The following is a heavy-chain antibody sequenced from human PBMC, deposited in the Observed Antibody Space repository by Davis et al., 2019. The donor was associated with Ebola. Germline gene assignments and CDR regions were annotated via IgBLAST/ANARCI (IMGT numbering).Heavy chain of an antibody. Sequence: GGPLRLSWKGSRHSVTSYWIGWVRRMPGKGLEWMGSIYPGDSDTRYSPSFQGQVTISADKSISTAYLQWSSLKSSDTAMYYCARFYGDHGYYYGMDVWGQGTTVTVSS. CDR3: ARFYGDHGYYYGMDV. D-gene: IGHD4-17*01. V-gene: IGHV5-51*01. CDR1: RHSVTSYW. J-gene: IGHJ6*02. CDR2: IYPGDSDT.